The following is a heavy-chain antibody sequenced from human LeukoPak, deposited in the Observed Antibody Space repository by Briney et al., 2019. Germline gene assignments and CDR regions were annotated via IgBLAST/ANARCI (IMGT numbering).Heavy chain of an antibody. CDR1: GGSISSGGYY. J-gene: IGHJ6*02. Sequence: PSETLSLTCTVSGGSISSGGYYWSWIRQPPGKGLEWIGYIYHSGSTYYNPSLKSRVTISVDRSKNQFSLKLSSVTAADTAVYYCARFWAAAGPSKGYYYGMDVWGQGTTVTVSS. CDR2: IYHSGST. V-gene: IGHV4-30-2*01. D-gene: IGHD6-13*01. CDR3: ARFWAAAGPSKGYYYGMDV.